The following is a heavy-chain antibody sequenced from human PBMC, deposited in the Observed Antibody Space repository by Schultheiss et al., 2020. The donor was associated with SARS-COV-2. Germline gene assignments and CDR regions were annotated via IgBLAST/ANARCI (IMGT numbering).Heavy chain of an antibody. J-gene: IGHJ5*02. CDR3: ARALGYRESMVWLDP. Sequence: ASVKVSCKASGYTFTSYGISWVRQAPGQGLEWMGWISAYNGNTNYAQNLQGRVTMTTDTSTSTAYMELRSLKSDDTAVYYCARALGYRESMVWLDPWGQGTLVTVSS. CDR1: GYTFTSYG. CDR2: ISAYNGNT. D-gene: IGHD5-12*01. V-gene: IGHV1-18*01.